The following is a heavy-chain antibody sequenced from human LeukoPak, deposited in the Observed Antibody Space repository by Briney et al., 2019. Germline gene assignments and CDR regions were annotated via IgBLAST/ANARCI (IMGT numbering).Heavy chain of an antibody. Sequence: SETLSLTCTVSGGSISSYYWSWIRQPAGKGLEWIGRIYTSGSTNYNPSLKSRVTMSVDTSKNQLSLKLSSVTAADTAVYYCARDDSATSCLDYWGQGTLVTVSS. D-gene: IGHD2-2*01. V-gene: IGHV4-4*07. CDR2: IYTSGST. CDR1: GGSISSYY. CDR3: ARDDSATSCLDY. J-gene: IGHJ4*02.